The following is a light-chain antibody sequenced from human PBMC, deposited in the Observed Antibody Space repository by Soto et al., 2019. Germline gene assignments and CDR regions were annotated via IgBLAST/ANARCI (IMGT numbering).Light chain of an antibody. CDR3: GTWDRCLSVYV. Sequence: QSVLTQPPSVSAAPGQKVTISCSGSSSNIGKSFVSWYQQIPATIPKLLIYDNDRRPSGIPDRFSGSKSGTSATLVITGLQTGGEADYYCGTWDRCLSVYVSGFGNKLTVL. V-gene: IGLV1-51*01. J-gene: IGLJ1*01. CDR1: SSNIGKSF. CDR2: DND.